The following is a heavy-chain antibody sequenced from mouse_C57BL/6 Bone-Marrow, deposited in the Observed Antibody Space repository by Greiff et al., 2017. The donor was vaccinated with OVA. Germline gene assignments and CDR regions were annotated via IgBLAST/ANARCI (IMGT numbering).Heavy chain of an antibody. CDR3: ARSGYDGSSSYYFDY. D-gene: IGHD1-1*01. V-gene: IGHV1-20*01. CDR2: INPYNGDT. Sequence: VQLQQSGPELVKPGDSVKISCKASGYSFTGYFMNWVMQSHGKSLEWIGRINPYNGDTFYNQKFKGKATLTVDKSSSTAHMELRSLTSEDSAVYYCARSGYDGSSSYYFDYGGQGTTLTVSS. CDR1: GYSFTGYF. J-gene: IGHJ2*01.